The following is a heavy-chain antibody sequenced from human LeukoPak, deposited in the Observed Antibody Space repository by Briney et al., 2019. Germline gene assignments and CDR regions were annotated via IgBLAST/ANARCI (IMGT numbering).Heavy chain of an antibody. Sequence: KSGGSLRLSCAASGFAFSDYSMNWVRQAPGKGLEWVASTRGSGSGMGSGNYYAGAVKGRFTISRDNAKNSLYLRMNSLRAEDTAFYYCARDDNWGFDYWGQGALVTVSS. CDR2: TRGSGSGM. D-gene: IGHD7-27*01. J-gene: IGHJ4*02. CDR1: GFAFSDYS. V-gene: IGHV3-21*05. CDR3: ARDDNWGFDY.